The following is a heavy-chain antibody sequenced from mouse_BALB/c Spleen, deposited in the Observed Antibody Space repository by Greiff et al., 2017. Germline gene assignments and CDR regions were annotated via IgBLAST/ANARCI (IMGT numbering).Heavy chain of an antibody. Sequence: QVQLQQSGAELVRPGTSVKISCKASGYTFTNYWLGWVKQRPGHGLEWIGDIYPGGGYTNYNEKFKGKATLNADTSSSTAYMQLSSLTSEDSAVYFCARSRGYGNYQGPFAYWGQGTLVTVSA. CDR2: IYPGGGYT. CDR3: ARSRGYGNYQGPFAY. J-gene: IGHJ3*01. CDR1: GYTFTNYW. D-gene: IGHD2-1*01. V-gene: IGHV1-63*02.